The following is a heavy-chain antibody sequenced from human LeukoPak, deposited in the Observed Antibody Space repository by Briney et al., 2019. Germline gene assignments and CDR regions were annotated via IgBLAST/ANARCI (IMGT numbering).Heavy chain of an antibody. CDR2: IYYSGST. V-gene: IGHV4-59*08. CDR1: GDSISNYY. J-gene: IGHJ4*02. D-gene: IGHD3-10*01. CDR3: ARLVRGGYVD. Sequence: SETLSLTCTVSGDSISNYYWSWIRQPPGKGLEWIGYIYYSGSTNYNPSLKSRVTISVDTSKNQFSLKLSSVTAADTAVYYCARLVRGGYVDWGQGTLVTVSS.